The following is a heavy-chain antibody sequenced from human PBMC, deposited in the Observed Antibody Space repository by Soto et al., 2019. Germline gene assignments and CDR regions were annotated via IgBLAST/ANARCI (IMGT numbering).Heavy chain of an antibody. J-gene: IGHJ6*02. CDR2: IGTAGDP. CDR1: GFTFSSYD. V-gene: IGHV3-13*05. Sequence: GGSLRLSFAASGFTFSSYDMHWVRQATGKGLEWVSAIGTAGDPYYPGSVKGRFTISRENAKNSLYLQMNSLRAGDTAVYYCARAYKAAAAEYGMDVWGQGTTVTVSS. D-gene: IGHD6-13*01. CDR3: ARAYKAAAAEYGMDV.